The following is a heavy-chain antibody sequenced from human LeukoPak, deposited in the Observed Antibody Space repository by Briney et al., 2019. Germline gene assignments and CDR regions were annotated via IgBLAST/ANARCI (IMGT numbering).Heavy chain of an antibody. V-gene: IGHV3-21*01. D-gene: IGHD4-17*01. J-gene: IGHJ4*02. CDR2: IRSSSYYI. CDR3: ARGGAFDPFDY. Sequence: GGSLRLSCAASGFSFSSYTMTWVRQAPGKGLEWVSSIRSSSYYIFFADSLKGRFTISRDNTKNSLYLQMNSLRVEDTAVYYCARGGAFDPFDYWGQGTLVTVSS. CDR1: GFSFSSYT.